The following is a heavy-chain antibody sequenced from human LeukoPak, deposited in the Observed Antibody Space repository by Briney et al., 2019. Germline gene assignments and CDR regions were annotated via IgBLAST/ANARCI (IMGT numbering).Heavy chain of an antibody. CDR1: GGSISGTNYC. J-gene: IGHJ4*02. V-gene: IGHV4-39*07. Sequence: SETLSLTCTVSGGSISGTNYCWGWIRQPPGKGLEWIGNIYDSGNTSYNPSLKSRVTISVETSKTQFSLRLSSVTAADTAVYYCASIAVAERFDYWGQGTLVTVSS. D-gene: IGHD6-19*01. CDR2: IYDSGNT. CDR3: ASIAVAERFDY.